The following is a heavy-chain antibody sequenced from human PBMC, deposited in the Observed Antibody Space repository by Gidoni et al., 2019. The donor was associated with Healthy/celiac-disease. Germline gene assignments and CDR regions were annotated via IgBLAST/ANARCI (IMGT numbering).Heavy chain of an antibody. CDR3: ATAYYDSSGYYSGFDY. D-gene: IGHD3-22*01. CDR2: FDPEDGET. Sequence: QVQQVQSGAEVKKPGASVKVSCKVSGYTLTELSMHWVRQAPGKGIEWMGGFDPEDGETIYAQKFQGRVTMTEDTSTDTAYMELSSLRSEDTAVYYCATAYYDSSGYYSGFDYWGQGTLVTVSS. V-gene: IGHV1-24*01. CDR1: GYTLTELS. J-gene: IGHJ4*02.